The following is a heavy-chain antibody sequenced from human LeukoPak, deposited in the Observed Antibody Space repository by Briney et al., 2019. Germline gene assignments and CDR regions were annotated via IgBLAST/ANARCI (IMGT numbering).Heavy chain of an antibody. J-gene: IGHJ3*02. V-gene: IGHV4-61*02. CDR3: AREDYDSSGYPHAFDI. D-gene: IGHD3-22*01. Sequence: SETLSLTCTVSGGSISSGSYYWSWIRQPAGKGLEWIGRIYTSGSTNYNPSLKSRVTISVDKSKNQFSLKLSSVTAADTAVYYCAREDYDSSGYPHAFDIWGQGTMVTVSS. CDR2: IYTSGST. CDR1: GGSISSGSYY.